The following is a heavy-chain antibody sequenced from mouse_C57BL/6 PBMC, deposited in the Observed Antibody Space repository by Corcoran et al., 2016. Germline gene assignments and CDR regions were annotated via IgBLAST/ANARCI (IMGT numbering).Heavy chain of an antibody. J-gene: IGHJ4*01. Sequence: EVQLQQSGPELVKPGASVKISCKASGYTFTDYYMNWVKQSHGKSLEWIGDINPNNGGTSYNQKFKGKATLTVDKSSSTAYMELRSLTSEDSAVYYCERRITTDYYAMDYWGQGTSVTVSS. CDR2: INPNNGGT. CDR1: GYTFTDYY. D-gene: IGHD1-1*01. CDR3: ERRITTDYYAMDY. V-gene: IGHV1-26*01.